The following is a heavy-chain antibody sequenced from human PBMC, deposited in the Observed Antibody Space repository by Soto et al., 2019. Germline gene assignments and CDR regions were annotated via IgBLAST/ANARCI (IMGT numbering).Heavy chain of an antibody. J-gene: IGHJ4*02. CDR1: GFTLSSYA. Sequence: EVQLLESGGGLVQPGGSLRLSCAASGFTLSSYAMSWVRQAPGKGLEWVSAISGSGGSTYYADSVKGRFTISRDNSKNTLYLQMNSLRAEDTAVYYCAKDRIRFGFGEGDYWGQGTLVTVSS. CDR3: AKDRIRFGFGEGDY. V-gene: IGHV3-23*01. D-gene: IGHD3-10*01. CDR2: ISGSGGST.